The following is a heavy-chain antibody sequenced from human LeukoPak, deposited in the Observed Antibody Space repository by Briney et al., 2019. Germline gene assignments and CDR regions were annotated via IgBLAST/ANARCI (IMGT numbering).Heavy chain of an antibody. CDR2: ISSSSTYM. D-gene: IGHD5-12*01. CDR1: GFTFSNYN. J-gene: IGHJ4*02. CDR3: AEVARSGY. V-gene: IGHV3-21*01. Sequence: PGGSLRLSCAASGFTFSNYNMNWVRQAPGKGLEWVSSISSSSTYMYYTDSVKGRFTISRDNAKNSLYLQMNSLRAEDTAVYYCAEVARSGYWGQGTLVTVSS.